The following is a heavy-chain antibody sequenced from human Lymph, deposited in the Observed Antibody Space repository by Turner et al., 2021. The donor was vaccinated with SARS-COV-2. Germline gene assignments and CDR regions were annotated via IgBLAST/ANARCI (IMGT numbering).Heavy chain of an antibody. J-gene: IGHJ4*02. Sequence: EVQLAESGGGLVKPGGSLRRSCAASGFTFSSYSMNWVRQGPGKGLEWVSSITFTSSYIYYADSVKGRFTISRDNAKNSLYLQMNSLRAEDTAVYYCARGPPDFPYYFDYWGQGTLVTVSS. CDR3: ARGPPDFPYYFDY. V-gene: IGHV3-21*01. CDR1: GFTFSSYS. D-gene: IGHD2-21*02. CDR2: ITFTSSYI.